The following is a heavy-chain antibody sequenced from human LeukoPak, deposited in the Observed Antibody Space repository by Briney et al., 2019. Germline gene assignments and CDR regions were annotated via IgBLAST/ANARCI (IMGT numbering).Heavy chain of an antibody. CDR3: ASWGQLLWFGELFH. J-gene: IGHJ4*02. D-gene: IGHD3-10*01. V-gene: IGHV4-38-2*02. Sequence: PSETLSLTCTVSGYSISSGYYWGWIRQPPGKGLEWIGSIYHSGSTYYNPSLKSRVTISVDTSKNQFSLKLSSVTAADTAVYYCASWGQLLWFGELFHWGQGTLVTVFS. CDR1: GYSISSGYY. CDR2: IYHSGST.